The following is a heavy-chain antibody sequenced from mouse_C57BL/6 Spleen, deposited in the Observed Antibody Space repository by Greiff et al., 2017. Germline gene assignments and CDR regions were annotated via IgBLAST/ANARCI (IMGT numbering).Heavy chain of an antibody. V-gene: IGHV1-61*01. D-gene: IGHD1-1*01. CDR2: IYPSDSET. J-gene: IGHJ1*03. CDR1: GYTFTSYW. Sequence: VQLQQPGAELVRPGSSVKLSCKASGYTFTSYWMDWVKQRPGQGLEWIGNIYPSDSETHYNQKFKDKATLTVDKSSSTAYMQLSSLTSEESAVYYCARHLDYGSGYFDVWGTGTTVTVSS. CDR3: ARHLDYGSGYFDV.